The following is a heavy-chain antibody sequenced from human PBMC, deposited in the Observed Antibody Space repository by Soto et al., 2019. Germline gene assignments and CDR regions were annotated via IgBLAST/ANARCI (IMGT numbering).Heavy chain of an antibody. J-gene: IGHJ6*02. CDR1: GYIFVNYG. CDR3: VMVDNYVTPTPQDV. D-gene: IGHD3-16*01. V-gene: IGHV1-18*01. Sequence: QVQLVQSGDEVKKPGASVKVSCKASGYIFVNYGIAWVRQAPGQGLEWRGWISPYTGNTHSATKVQGRLTMTTDTSTSTAYMDPGSLTSDDTAVYYCVMVDNYVTPTPQDVWGQGTTVTVSS. CDR2: ISPYTGNT.